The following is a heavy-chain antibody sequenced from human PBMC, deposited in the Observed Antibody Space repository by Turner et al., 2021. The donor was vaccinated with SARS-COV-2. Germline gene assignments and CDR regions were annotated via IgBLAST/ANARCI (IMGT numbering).Heavy chain of an antibody. CDR3: AKQQGLYSNPMYYFDY. J-gene: IGHJ4*02. V-gene: IGHV3-30*18. CDR2: TSYDGSNK. D-gene: IGHD4-4*01. CDR1: GFTFSSYG. Sequence: QVQLVESGGGVVQPGRSLRLSCAASGFTFSSYGMHWVRQGPGKGLGWVAVTSYDGSNKYYADSVKGRFTISRDNSKNTLYLQMNSLRAEDTAVYYCAKQQGLYSNPMYYFDYWGQGTLVTVSS.